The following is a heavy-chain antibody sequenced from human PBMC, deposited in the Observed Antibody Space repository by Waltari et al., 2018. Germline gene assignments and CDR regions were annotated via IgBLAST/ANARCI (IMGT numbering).Heavy chain of an antibody. CDR3: ASRIGTTVTTLDY. CDR1: GCSISSSNL. V-gene: IGHV4-4*02. J-gene: IGHJ4*02. Sequence: QVQLQESGPGLVKPSGTLSLTCAVSGCSISSSNLWSWVRQPPGKGLEWIGEIYHSGSTNYNPSLKSRVTISVDKSKSQFSLKLSSVTAADTAVYYCASRIGTTVTTLDYWGQGTLVTVSS. CDR2: IYHSGST. D-gene: IGHD4-17*01.